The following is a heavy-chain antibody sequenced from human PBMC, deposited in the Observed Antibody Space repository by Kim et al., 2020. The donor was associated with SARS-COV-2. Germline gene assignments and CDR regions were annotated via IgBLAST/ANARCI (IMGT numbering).Heavy chain of an antibody. CDR1: GFTFSSYG. CDR2: IWYDGSNK. CDR3: ARCSKGVRDFYDSSGYNFYYYYYGMDV. J-gene: IGHJ6*02. D-gene: IGHD3-22*01. V-gene: IGHV3-33*01. Sequence: GGSLRLSCAASGFTFSSYGMHWVRQAPGKGLEWVAVIWYDGSNKYYADSVKGRFTISRDNSKNTLYLQMNSLRAEDTAVYYCARCSKGVRDFYDSSGYNFYYYYYGMDVWGQGTTVTVSS.